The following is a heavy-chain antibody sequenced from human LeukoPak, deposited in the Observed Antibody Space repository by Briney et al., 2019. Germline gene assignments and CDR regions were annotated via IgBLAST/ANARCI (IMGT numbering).Heavy chain of an antibody. D-gene: IGHD6-19*01. Sequence: SVKVSCKASGGTFSSYAISWVRQAPGQGLEWMGGIIPIFGTANYAQKFQGRVTITADKSTSTAYMELSSLRSEDTAVYYCAREGAGFSSYYYYMDVWGKGTTVTVSS. J-gene: IGHJ6*03. CDR3: AREGAGFSSYYYYMDV. CDR2: IIPIFGTA. V-gene: IGHV1-69*06. CDR1: GGTFSSYA.